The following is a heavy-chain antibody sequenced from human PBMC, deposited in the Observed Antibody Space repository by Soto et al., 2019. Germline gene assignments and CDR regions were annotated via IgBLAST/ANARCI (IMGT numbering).Heavy chain of an antibody. V-gene: IGHV3-49*03. Sequence: GGSLRLSCTASGFTFGDYAMSWFRQAPGKGLEWVGFIRSKAYGGTTEYAASVKGRFTISRDDSKSIAYLQMNSLKTEDTVVYYCTRGTMIVVAQSAAFDIWGQGTMVTVSS. J-gene: IGHJ3*02. CDR2: IRSKAYGGTT. D-gene: IGHD3-22*01. CDR1: GFTFGDYA. CDR3: TRGTMIVVAQSAAFDI.